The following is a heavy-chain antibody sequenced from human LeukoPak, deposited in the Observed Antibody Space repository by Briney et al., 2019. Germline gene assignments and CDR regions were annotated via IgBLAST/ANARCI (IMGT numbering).Heavy chain of an antibody. V-gene: IGHV3-66*01. CDR2: IYSGGST. CDR1: GFTVSSNY. CDR3: ARVYGTYPGTYYFDY. D-gene: IGHD1-26*01. J-gene: IGHJ4*02. Sequence: GGSLRLSCAASGFTVSSNYMSWVRQAPGKGLEWVSVIYSGGSTYYADSVKGRFTISRDNSKNTLYLQMGSLRAEDMAVYYCARVYGTYPGTYYFDYWGQGTLVTVSS.